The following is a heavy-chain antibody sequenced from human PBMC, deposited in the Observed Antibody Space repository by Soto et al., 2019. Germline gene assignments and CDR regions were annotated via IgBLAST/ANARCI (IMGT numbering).Heavy chain of an antibody. CDR2: IWYDGSNK. J-gene: IGHJ5*02. CDR1: GFTFSSYG. CDR3: ARGKSFNVFLTGYYQGGYSDSQYNWFDP. Sequence: GGSLRLSCAAYGFTFSSYGMHWVRQAPGKGLEWVAVIWYDGSNKYYADSVKGQFTTDRDNSKNAMYMEMNNLRAEDTAVYYCARGKSFNVFLTGYYQGGYSDSQYNWFDPWGQGILVTVSS. D-gene: IGHD3-9*01. V-gene: IGHV3-33*01.